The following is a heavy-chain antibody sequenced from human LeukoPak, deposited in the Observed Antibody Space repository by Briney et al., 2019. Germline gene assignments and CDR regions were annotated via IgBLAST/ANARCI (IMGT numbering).Heavy chain of an antibody. J-gene: IGHJ3*02. CDR3: ARDRRYDAFDI. V-gene: IGHV1-8*01. Sequence: ASVKVSCKTSGYTFTNYDITWVRQATGQGLEWMGWMNPNNGNTAYAQKFHGRITMTRDTSRGTAYMELSSLRSEDTAVYYCARDRRYDAFDIWGQGTMVTVSS. CDR1: GYTFTNYD. CDR2: MNPNNGNT.